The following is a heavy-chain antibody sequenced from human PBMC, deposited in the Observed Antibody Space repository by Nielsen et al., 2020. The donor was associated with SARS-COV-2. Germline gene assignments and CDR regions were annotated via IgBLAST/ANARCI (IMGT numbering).Heavy chain of an antibody. CDR3: ARGGPGTTGWFDP. CDR2: IYYSGST. CDR1: GGSISSYY. V-gene: IGHV4-59*08. J-gene: IGHJ5*02. Sequence: SETLSLTCTVSGGSISSYYWSWIRQPPGKGLEWIGYIYYSGSTNYNPSLNSRVTISVGTSKNQFSLKLSSVTAADTAVYYCARGGPGTTGWFDPWGQGTLVTVSS. D-gene: IGHD1-7*01.